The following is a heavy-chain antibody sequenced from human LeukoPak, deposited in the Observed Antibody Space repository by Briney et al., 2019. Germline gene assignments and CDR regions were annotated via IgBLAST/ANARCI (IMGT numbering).Heavy chain of an antibody. CDR2: ISSSSSYI. D-gene: IGHD3-10*01. Sequence: GGSLRLSCAASGSTFSSYSMNWVRQAPGKGLEWVSSISSSSSYIYYADSVKGRFTISRDNAKNSLYLQMNSLRAEDTAVYYCAKDRLVGGSGSSGDFDYWGQGTLVTVSS. CDR3: AKDRLVGGSGSSGDFDY. CDR1: GSTFSSYS. J-gene: IGHJ4*02. V-gene: IGHV3-21*04.